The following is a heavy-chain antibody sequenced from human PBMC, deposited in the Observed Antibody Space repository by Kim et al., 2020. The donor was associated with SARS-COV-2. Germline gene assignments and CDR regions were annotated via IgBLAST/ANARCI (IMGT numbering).Heavy chain of an antibody. Sequence: VKGRFTTSRDNAKNSLYLQMNSLRAEETAVYYCARDSSSWFYYYYGMDVWGQGTTVTVSS. J-gene: IGHJ6*02. CDR3: ARDSSSWFYYYYGMDV. V-gene: IGHV3-11*04. D-gene: IGHD6-13*01.